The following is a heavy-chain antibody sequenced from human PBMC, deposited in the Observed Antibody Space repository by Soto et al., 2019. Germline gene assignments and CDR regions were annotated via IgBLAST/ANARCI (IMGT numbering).Heavy chain of an antibody. Sequence: QVQLQESGPGLVKPSGTLSLTCTVSGDSISSNRWWCWVRRPPGKGLEWIAEIYHTGHTNYNSSLKGRVTISVDKSQKHFSLKFNSVTAADTAVYSCATRSLDGKFGDNWGQGTLVTVSS. J-gene: IGHJ4*02. CDR2: IYHTGHT. D-gene: IGHD3-10*01. V-gene: IGHV4-4*02. CDR3: ATRSLDGKFGDN. CDR1: GDSISSNRW.